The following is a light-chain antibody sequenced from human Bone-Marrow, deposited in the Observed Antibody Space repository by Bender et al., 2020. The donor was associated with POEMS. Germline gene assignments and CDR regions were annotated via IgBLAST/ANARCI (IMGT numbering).Light chain of an antibody. CDR3: CSYAGTYVV. V-gene: IGLV2-14*03. Sequence: QSALTQPASVSASPGQSITISCTGTSSDIAAYDYVSWYQQHPGKSPKLMIYDVTNRPSGISTRFSGSKSGNTASLTISGLQAEDEADYYCCSYAGTYVVFGGGTKLTVL. J-gene: IGLJ2*01. CDR2: DVT. CDR1: SSDIAAYDY.